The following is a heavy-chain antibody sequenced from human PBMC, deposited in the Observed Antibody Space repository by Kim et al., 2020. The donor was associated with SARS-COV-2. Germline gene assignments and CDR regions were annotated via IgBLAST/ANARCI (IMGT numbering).Heavy chain of an antibody. J-gene: IGHJ5*02. D-gene: IGHD6-19*01. CDR2: IRHSGST. V-gene: IGHV4-34*01. CDR1: SGSISDFQ. Sequence: SETLSLTCGISSGSISDFQWAWIRHLPGKGLEWIGEIRHSGSTDQNPSLRSRLTLSVDTSKNQFSLKLSSVTAADAGVYYCARGRKLRRSSSAWFRGNWFDPWGPGILVSVSS. CDR3: ARGRKLRRSSSAWFRGNWFDP.